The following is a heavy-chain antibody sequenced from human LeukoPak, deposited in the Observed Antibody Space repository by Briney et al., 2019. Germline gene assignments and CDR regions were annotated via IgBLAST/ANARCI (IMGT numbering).Heavy chain of an antibody. CDR1: GFTFTTYW. D-gene: IGHD3-10*01. CDR2: IKQDGTEK. Sequence: GESLRLSCAASGFTFTTYWMSWVRQPPGKGLEWVANIKQDGTEKYYVDSVKGRFTISRDNAKNSLYLQMNSLRVEDTAIYYCAKVAHYYYGSESYYFFEHWGQGTPVTASS. V-gene: IGHV3-7*01. J-gene: IGHJ4*02. CDR3: AKVAHYYYGSESYYFFEH.